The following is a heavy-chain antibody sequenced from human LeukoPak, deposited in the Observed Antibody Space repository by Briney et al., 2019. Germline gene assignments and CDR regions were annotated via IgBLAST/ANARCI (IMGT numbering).Heavy chain of an antibody. Sequence: PGGSLRLSCATSGFIFDHFGMNWVRQVPGKGLEWVSGSNCDSTSTNYVDSVRGRFTISSDNAKNSLYLQMNSLRVKDTAFYYCARDLKYCTGGMCYFTAVADSWGQGTLVTVSS. CDR1: GFIFDHFG. CDR2: SNCDSTST. D-gene: IGHD2-8*02. CDR3: ARDLKYCTGGMCYFTAVADS. J-gene: IGHJ4*02. V-gene: IGHV3-20*04.